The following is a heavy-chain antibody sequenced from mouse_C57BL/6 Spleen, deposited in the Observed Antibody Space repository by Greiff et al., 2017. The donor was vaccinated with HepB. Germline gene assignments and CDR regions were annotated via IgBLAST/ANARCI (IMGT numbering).Heavy chain of an antibody. D-gene: IGHD2-1*01. Sequence: VQLQQSGAELVKPGASVKLSCKASGYTFTEYTIHWVKQRPGQGLEWIGWFYPGSGSIKYNEKFKDKATLTADKSSSTVYLELSRMTSEDSAVYFCARHEDRFYYGNEYYFDDWGQGTTLTVAS. J-gene: IGHJ2*01. CDR2: FYPGSGSI. CDR1: GYTFTEYT. V-gene: IGHV1-62-2*01. CDR3: ARHEDRFYYGNEYYFDD.